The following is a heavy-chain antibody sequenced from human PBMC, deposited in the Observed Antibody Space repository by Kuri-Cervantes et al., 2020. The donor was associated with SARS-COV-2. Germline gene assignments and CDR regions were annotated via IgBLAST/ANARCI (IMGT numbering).Heavy chain of an antibody. CDR3: ARRAAAVVDY. Sequence: SETLSLTCTVSGGSISSSSYYWGWIRQPPGKGLEWIGSFYYSGSTYYNPSLKSRVTISVDTSKNQFSLKLSSVTAADAAVYYCARRAAAVVDYWGQGTLVTVSS. D-gene: IGHD6-13*01. CDR2: FYYSGST. CDR1: GGSISSSSYY. V-gene: IGHV4-39*07. J-gene: IGHJ4*02.